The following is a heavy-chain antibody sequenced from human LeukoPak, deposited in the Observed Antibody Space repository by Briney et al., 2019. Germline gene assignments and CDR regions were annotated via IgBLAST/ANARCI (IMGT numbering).Heavy chain of an antibody. CDR1: GLTFNNYA. CDR3: AKVSRGVTGTTGVLDY. Sequence: GVSLRLSCAASGLTFNNYAMSWVRQAPGKGPEWVSAVSGSGGSTYYADSVKGRFTISRDNSKNTLYLQMNSLRAEDTAVYYCAKVSRGVTGTTGVLDYWGQGTLVTVSS. J-gene: IGHJ4*02. D-gene: IGHD1-7*01. CDR2: VSGSGGST. V-gene: IGHV3-23*01.